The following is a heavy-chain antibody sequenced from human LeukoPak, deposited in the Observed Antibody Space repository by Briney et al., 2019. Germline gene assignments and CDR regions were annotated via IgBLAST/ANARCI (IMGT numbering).Heavy chain of an antibody. D-gene: IGHD6-19*01. J-gene: IGHJ4*02. V-gene: IGHV3-7*01. CDR2: IRPDGGQE. CDR3: ATSSDWAFDH. CDR1: GFTFRNSW. Sequence: GGSLRLSCAASGFTFRNSWMTWVRQAPGKGLEWVANIRPDGGQEQYADSQEGRITISRDNVRNSLFLQLNSLRTEDTAVYFCATSSDWAFDHWGQGTLVTVSS.